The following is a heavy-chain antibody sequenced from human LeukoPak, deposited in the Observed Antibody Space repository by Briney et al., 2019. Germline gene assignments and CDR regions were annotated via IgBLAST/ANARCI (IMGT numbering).Heavy chain of an antibody. CDR2: IYYSGST. CDR3: ARSNGYYDSSGYSYYFDY. V-gene: IGHV4-31*03. D-gene: IGHD3-22*01. CDR1: GGSISSGGYY. Sequence: SETLSLTCTVSGGSISSGGYYWSWIRQHPGKGLEWIGYIYYSGSTYYNPSLKSRVTISVDTSKNQFSLKLSSVTAADTAVYYCARSNGYYDSSGYSYYFDYWGQGTLVTVSS. J-gene: IGHJ4*02.